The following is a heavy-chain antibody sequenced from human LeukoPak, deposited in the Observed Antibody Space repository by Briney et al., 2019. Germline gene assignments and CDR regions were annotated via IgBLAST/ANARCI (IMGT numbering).Heavy chain of an antibody. CDR2: INQDGSQT. CDR1: GFAFSGYW. Sequence: GGSLRLSCTASGFAFSGYWMSWVRQAPGKGLEWLANINQDGSQTSYVDSVRGRFTVSRDNAKNSLYLQMNSLRADDTAVYYCARDSSPRYSGYDWVYWGRGTLVTVSS. CDR3: ARDSSPRYSGYDWVY. V-gene: IGHV3-7*01. J-gene: IGHJ4*02. D-gene: IGHD5-12*01.